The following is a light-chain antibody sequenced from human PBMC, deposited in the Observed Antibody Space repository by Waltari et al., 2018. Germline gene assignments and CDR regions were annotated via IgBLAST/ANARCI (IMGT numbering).Light chain of an antibody. CDR1: NIGRKT. CDR3: SSRELSGHVV. J-gene: IGLJ2*01. Sequence: LTQPPSVSVAPGKTAILSCAGDNIGRKTVHWCRQKPGQAPELVIYGKNNRPSGIPDRFSASSSENTASLIITGAQAEDEADYYCSSRELSGHVVFGGGTRLTVL. CDR2: GKN. V-gene: IGLV3-19*01.